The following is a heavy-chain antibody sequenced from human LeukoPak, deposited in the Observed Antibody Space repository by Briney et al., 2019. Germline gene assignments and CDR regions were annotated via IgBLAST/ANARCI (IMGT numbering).Heavy chain of an antibody. CDR2: ISGSGGST. D-gene: IGHD3-10*01. V-gene: IGHV3-23*01. J-gene: IGHJ3*02. Sequence: PGGSLRLSCAASGFTFSSYAMSWVRQAPGKGLEWVSAISGSGGSTYYADSVKGRFTISRDNSKNTLYPQMNSLRAEDTAVYYCAKVWFGETDAFDIWGQGTMVTVSS. CDR3: AKVWFGETDAFDI. CDR1: GFTFSSYA.